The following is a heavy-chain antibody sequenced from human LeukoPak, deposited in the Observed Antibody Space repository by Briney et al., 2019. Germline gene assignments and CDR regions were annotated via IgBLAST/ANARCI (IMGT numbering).Heavy chain of an antibody. CDR2: INAGNGNT. Sequence: ASVKVSCKASGYTFTSYAMHWVRQAPGQRLEWMGWINAGNGNTKYSQKFQGRVTITRDTSASTAYMELSSLRPEDTAVYYCARDYSXTSWFDPWGQGTLVTVSS. V-gene: IGHV1-3*01. CDR3: ARDYSXTSWFDP. D-gene: IGHD6-19*01. J-gene: IGHJ5*02. CDR1: GYTFTSYA.